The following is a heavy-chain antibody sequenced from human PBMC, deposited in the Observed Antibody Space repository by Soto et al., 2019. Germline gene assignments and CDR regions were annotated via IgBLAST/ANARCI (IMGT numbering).Heavy chain of an antibody. J-gene: IGHJ4*02. Sequence: EVKVVESGGGLVQPGGSLRLSCAASGFTFSDNWMHWVRQPPGKGPVWVSRISGDASSTSYADSVKGRFTLSRDSAKNTVYLQMDSLRVEDTAVYYCTRGGTRTTYWGLFDSWGQGTLVTVSS. CDR2: ISGDASST. CDR3: TRGGTRTTYWGLFDS. V-gene: IGHV3-74*01. CDR1: GFTFSDNW. D-gene: IGHD7-27*01.